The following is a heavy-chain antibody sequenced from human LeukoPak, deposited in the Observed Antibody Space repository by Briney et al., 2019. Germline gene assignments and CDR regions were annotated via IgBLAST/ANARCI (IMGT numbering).Heavy chain of an antibody. D-gene: IGHD6-13*01. CDR3: ARLGGQQLGIFDY. CDR1: GYTFTDYG. Sequence: ASVKVSCKASGYTFTDYGITWVRQVPGQGLELIGSIRTHNGNTDLAQKFQGRVTMTTDTSTSTAYMELRSLRSDDTAVYYCARLGGQQLGIFDYWGQGTLVTVSS. CDR2: IRTHNGNT. V-gene: IGHV1-18*01. J-gene: IGHJ4*02.